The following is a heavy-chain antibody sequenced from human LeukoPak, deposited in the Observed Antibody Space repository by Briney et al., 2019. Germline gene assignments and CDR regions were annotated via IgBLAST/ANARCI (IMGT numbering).Heavy chain of an antibody. CDR1: GFTFSSYA. D-gene: IGHD3-10*01. CDR3: AKNSATYGTGSESIDY. Sequence: GGSLRLSCAASGFTFSSYAMSWVRQAPGKGLEWVSAISGSGGSTYYADSVKGRFTISRNNSKNTLYLQMNSLRAEDTAVYYCAKNSATYGTGSESIDYWGQGTLVTVSS. V-gene: IGHV3-23*01. CDR2: ISGSGGST. J-gene: IGHJ4*02.